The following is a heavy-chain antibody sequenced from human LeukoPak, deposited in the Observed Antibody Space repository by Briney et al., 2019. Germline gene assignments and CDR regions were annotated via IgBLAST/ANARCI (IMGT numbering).Heavy chain of an antibody. CDR2: ITGSGGGTT. Sequence: GGSLRLSCAASGFTFSSCAMTWVRQAPGKGLEWVSAITGSGGGTTYYADSVKGRFTISRDNSKNTLYLQMNSLRAEDTAVYYCAKQVRGVTSYFDYWGQGTLVTVSS. CDR3: AKQVRGVTSYFDY. V-gene: IGHV3-23*01. D-gene: IGHD3-10*01. CDR1: GFTFSSCA. J-gene: IGHJ4*02.